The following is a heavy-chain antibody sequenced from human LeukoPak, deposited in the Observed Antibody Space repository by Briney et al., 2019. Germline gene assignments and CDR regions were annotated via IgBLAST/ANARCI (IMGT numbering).Heavy chain of an antibody. J-gene: IGHJ4*02. V-gene: IGHV4-59*02. CDR2: IYYSGST. CDR3: ARGYCSGGSCYAPPGY. D-gene: IGHD2-15*01. Sequence: SETLSLTCTVSGGSVSSHYWSWIRQPPGKGLEWIGYIYYSGSTNYNPSLKSRVTISVDTSKNQFSLKLSSVTAADTAVYYCARGYCSGGSCYAPPGYWGQGTLVTVSS. CDR1: GGSVSSHY.